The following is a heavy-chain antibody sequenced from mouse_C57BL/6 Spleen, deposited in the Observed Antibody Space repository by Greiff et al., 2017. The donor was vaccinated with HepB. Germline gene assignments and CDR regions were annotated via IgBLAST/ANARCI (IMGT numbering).Heavy chain of an antibody. CDR3: ARDDYDGRVDY. D-gene: IGHD2-4*01. Sequence: VKLVESGAELARPGASVKLSCKASGYTFTSYGISGVKQRTGQGLEWIGESYPRSGNTYYNEKFKGKATLTADKSSSTAYMELRSLTSEDSAVYFCARDDYDGRVDYWGQGTSVTVSS. J-gene: IGHJ4*01. CDR1: GYTFTSYG. CDR2: SYPRSGNT. V-gene: IGHV1-81*01.